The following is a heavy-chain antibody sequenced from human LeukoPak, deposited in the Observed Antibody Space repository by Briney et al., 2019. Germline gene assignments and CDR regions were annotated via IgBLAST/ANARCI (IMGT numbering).Heavy chain of an antibody. CDR1: GGSISSYY. V-gene: IGHV4-59*01. CDR3: ARAAYGSGGIFDY. D-gene: IGHD3-10*01. Sequence: SETLSLTCTVSGGSISSYYWSWIRQPPGKGLEWIGYIYYSGSTNYNPSLKSRVTISVDTSKNQFSLKLSSVTAADTAVYYCARAAYGSGGIFDYWGQGGLVTVSS. CDR2: IYYSGST. J-gene: IGHJ4*02.